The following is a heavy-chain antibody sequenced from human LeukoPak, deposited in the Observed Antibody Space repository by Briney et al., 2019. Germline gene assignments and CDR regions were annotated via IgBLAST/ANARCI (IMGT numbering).Heavy chain of an antibody. D-gene: IGHD1-26*01. Sequence: GGSLRLSCAASGFTFSSYGMSWVRQAPGKGLEWVSAISGSGGSTYYADSVKGRFTISRDNSKNTLYLQMNSLRPEDTAVYYCARENSGSYYQFDCWGQGTLVTVSS. CDR2: ISGSGGST. V-gene: IGHV3-23*01. J-gene: IGHJ4*02. CDR3: ARENSGSYYQFDC. CDR1: GFTFSSYG.